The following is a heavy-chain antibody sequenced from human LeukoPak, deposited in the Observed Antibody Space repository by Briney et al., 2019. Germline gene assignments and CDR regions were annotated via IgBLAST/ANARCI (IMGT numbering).Heavy chain of an antibody. J-gene: IGHJ4*02. CDR1: GYTFTSYD. CDR3: AVDANYDILTGYK. V-gene: IGHV1-8*01. CDR2: MNPNSGNT. D-gene: IGHD3-9*01. Sequence: ASVKVSCKASGYTFTSYDINWVRQATRQGLEWMGWMNPNSGNTDYAQKFQGRVTMTRNTSISTAYMELSSLRSEDTAVYYCAVDANYDILTGYKWGQGTLVTVSS.